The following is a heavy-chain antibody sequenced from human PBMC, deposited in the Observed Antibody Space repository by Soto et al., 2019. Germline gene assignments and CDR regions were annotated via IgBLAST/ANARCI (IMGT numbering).Heavy chain of an antibody. Sequence: QVQLVESGGGVVQPGRSLRLSCAASGFTFSSYGMHWVRQAPGKGLEWVAVIWYDGSNKYYADSVKGRFTISRDNSKNTLYLQMNSLRAEDTAVYYCARPRTTVTPGVFDAFDIWGQGKMVTVSS. D-gene: IGHD4-17*01. CDR1: GFTFSSYG. V-gene: IGHV3-33*01. CDR2: IWYDGSNK. CDR3: ARPRTTVTPGVFDAFDI. J-gene: IGHJ3*02.